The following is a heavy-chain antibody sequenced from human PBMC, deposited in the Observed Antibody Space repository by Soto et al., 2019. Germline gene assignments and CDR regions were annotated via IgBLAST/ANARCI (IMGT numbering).Heavy chain of an antibody. CDR1: GFTFSSYW. J-gene: IGHJ4*02. D-gene: IGHD3-3*02. V-gene: IGHV3-74*01. Sequence: EVQLVESGGDLVQPGGSLKLSCVASGFTFSSYWMHWVRQGPGKGLAWVSRINGEGTSTSYADSVKGRFTIFRDNXTNTLYLQMNSLGVEDTGVYYCARRVLAGTPYYFDYWGQGSLVTVSS. CDR3: ARRVLAGTPYYFDY. CDR2: INGEGTST.